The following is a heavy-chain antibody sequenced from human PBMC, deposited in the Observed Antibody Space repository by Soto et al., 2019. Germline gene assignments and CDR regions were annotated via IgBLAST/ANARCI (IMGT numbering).Heavy chain of an antibody. CDR3: ARGKYTTLPVTDIDY. V-gene: IGHV3-30-3*01. CDR1: GFTFSSYA. J-gene: IGHJ4*02. Sequence: GGSLRLSCAASGFTFSSYAMHWVRQAPGKGLEWVAVISYDGSNKYYADSVKGRFTISRDNSKNTLYLQMNSLRAKDTAVYYCARGKYTTLPVTDIDYWGQGTLVTVSS. CDR2: ISYDGSNK. D-gene: IGHD1-1*01.